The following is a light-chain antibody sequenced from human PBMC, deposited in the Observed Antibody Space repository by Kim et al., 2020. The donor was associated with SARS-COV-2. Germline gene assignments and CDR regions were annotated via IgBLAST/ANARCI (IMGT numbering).Light chain of an antibody. CDR1: SSDVGAYNY. V-gene: IGLV2-8*01. CDR2: EVS. J-gene: IGLJ3*02. CDR3: ISYAGSNKWV. Sequence: SVTISCPGTSSDVGAYNYVSWYQQHPGKAPRFMIYEVSKRPSGVPDRFSGSKSGNTASLTVSGLQAEDEADYYCISYAGSNKWVFGGGTQLTVL.